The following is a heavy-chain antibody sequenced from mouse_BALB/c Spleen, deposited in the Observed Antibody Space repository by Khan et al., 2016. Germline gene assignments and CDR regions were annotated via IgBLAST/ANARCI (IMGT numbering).Heavy chain of an antibody. V-gene: IGHV3-2*02. J-gene: IGHJ2*01. CDR3: ARTARIKY. D-gene: IGHD1-2*01. Sequence: EVQLQESGPGLVKPSQSLSLTCTVTVYSITSGYGWNWIRQFPGNKLEWMGYISYSGSTNYNPSLKSRISINRDTSKNQFFLQLNSVTTEDTATYYCARTARIKYWGQGTTLTVSS. CDR1: VYSITSGYG. CDR2: ISYSGST.